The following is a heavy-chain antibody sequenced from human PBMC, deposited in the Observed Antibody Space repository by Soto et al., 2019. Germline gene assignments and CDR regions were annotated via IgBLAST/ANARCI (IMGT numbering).Heavy chain of an antibody. V-gene: IGHV3-23*01. CDR3: AKARSCASSSCPFDS. D-gene: IGHD2-15*01. J-gene: IGHJ4*02. CDR1: GFTFSTYA. CDR2: ISDSGGKS. Sequence: EVQLLESGGGLVQPGGSLRLSCAASGFTFSTYAMSWVRQAPGRGPEWVSVISDSGGKSYYADSVKGRFTISRDNSKHTLYLQMNSLRAEDTAVFYCAKARSCASSSCPFDSWGQGTLVTVSS.